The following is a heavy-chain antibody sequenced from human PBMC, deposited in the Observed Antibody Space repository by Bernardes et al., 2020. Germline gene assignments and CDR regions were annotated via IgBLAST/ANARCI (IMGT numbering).Heavy chain of an antibody. CDR3: AKAAGYSSGWPIYYFDY. J-gene: IGHJ4*02. CDR1: GFTFSSYA. D-gene: IGHD6-19*01. Sequence: VGSLRLSCAASGFTFSSYAMSWVRQAPGKGLEWVSAISGSGGSTYYADSVKGRFTISRDNSKNTLYLQMNSLRAEDTAVYYCAKAAGYSSGWPIYYFDYWGQGTLVTVSS. CDR2: ISGSGGST. V-gene: IGHV3-23*01.